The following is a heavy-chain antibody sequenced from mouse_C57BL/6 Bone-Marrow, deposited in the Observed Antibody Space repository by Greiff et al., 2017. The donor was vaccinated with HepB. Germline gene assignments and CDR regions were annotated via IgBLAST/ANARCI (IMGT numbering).Heavy chain of an antibody. V-gene: IGHV1-66*01. CDR3: ARLVARYFDV. CDR2: IYPGSGNT. J-gene: IGHJ1*03. D-gene: IGHD1-1*01. Sequence: QGLEWIGWIYPGSGNTKYNEKFKGKATLTADTSSSTAYMQLSSLTSEDSAVYYCARLVARYFDVWGTGTTVTVSS.